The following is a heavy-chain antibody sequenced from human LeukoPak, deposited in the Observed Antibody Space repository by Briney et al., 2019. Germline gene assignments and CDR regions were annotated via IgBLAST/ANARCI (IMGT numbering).Heavy chain of an antibody. J-gene: IGHJ4*02. CDR1: GYSISSSNW. Sequence: SETLSLTCAVSGYSISSSNWWGWIRQPPGKGLEWIGYIYYSGSIYYNPSLKSRVTMSVDTSKNQFSLKLSSVTAVDTAVYYCAINYCSGGSCYLRWGQGTLVTVSS. CDR3: AINYCSGGSCYLR. D-gene: IGHD2-15*01. CDR2: IYYSGSI. V-gene: IGHV4-28*05.